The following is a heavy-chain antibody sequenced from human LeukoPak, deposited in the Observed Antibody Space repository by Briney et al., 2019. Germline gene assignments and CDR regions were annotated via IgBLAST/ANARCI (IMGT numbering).Heavy chain of an antibody. D-gene: IGHD1-1*01. CDR1: GGTFSSYA. CDR3: ARDSRYNWNDGWFDP. Sequence: SVKVSCKASGGTFSSYAISWVRQAPGQGLEWMGGIIPFFGTANYAQKFQGRVTIPADQSTSTAYMELSSLRSEDTAVYYCARDSRYNWNDGWFDPWGQGTLVTVSS. V-gene: IGHV1-69*01. J-gene: IGHJ5*02. CDR2: IIPFFGTA.